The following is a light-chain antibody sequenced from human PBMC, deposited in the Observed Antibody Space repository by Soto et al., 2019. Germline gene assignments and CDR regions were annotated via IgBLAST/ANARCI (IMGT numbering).Light chain of an antibody. V-gene: IGKV1-5*01. CDR1: QSISTW. CDR3: QHYPRA. J-gene: IGKJ1*01. Sequence: DIQMTQSPSTLSASVGDRVTITCRASQSISTWLAWYQQKPGKAPKLLIFDASTLESGVPSRFSGSASGTEFTLTISSLQPDDFAYDYCQHYPRAFGQGTKVEIK. CDR2: DAS.